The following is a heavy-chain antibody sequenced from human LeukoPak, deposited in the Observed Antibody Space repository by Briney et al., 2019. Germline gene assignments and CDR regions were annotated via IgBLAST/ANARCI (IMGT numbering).Heavy chain of an antibody. J-gene: IGHJ4*02. CDR1: GFTFNTYW. D-gene: IGHD7-27*01. Sequence: GGSLRLSCVGSGFTFNTYWMTWVRQAPGKGLEWVANIREDGSEIYYLDSVKGRFTTFRDNAKISLYLQMNGLRAEDTAVYYCARHWAHLDYWGQGTLVTVSS. CDR2: IREDGSEI. V-gene: IGHV3-7*01. CDR3: ARHWAHLDY.